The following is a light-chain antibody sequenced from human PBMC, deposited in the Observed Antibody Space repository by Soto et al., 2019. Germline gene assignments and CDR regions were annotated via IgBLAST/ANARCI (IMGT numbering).Light chain of an antibody. V-gene: IGKV1-5*01. CDR2: EAS. Sequence: DIQMTQSPSTLSASVGDRVTITCRASQSISTWLAWYQQKPGRAPKLLIYEASSLESGVPSRFSGRRSGTEFTLTIAGLQPEDFATYYCQQYESYSPLTFGGGTKVDIK. CDR3: QQYESYSPLT. CDR1: QSISTW. J-gene: IGKJ4*01.